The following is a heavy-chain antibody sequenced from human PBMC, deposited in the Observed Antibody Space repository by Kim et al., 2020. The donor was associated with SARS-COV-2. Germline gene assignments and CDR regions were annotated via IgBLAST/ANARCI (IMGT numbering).Heavy chain of an antibody. CDR1: GFTFSNYA. V-gene: IGHV3-23*01. Sequence: GGSLRLSCAASGFTFSNYAMTWVRQAPGKGLEWVSAIGSNTGNIYYADSVKGRFTISRDNSKNILYLQMNSLRADDTALYYYARATGWYSSSWYFDYWGQGNLVTFSS. CDR3: ARATGWYSSSWYFDY. CDR2: IGSNTGNI. J-gene: IGHJ4*02. D-gene: IGHD6-13*01.